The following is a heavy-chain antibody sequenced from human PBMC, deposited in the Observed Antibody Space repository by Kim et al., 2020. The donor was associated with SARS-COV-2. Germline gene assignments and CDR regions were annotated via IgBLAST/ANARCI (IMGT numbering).Heavy chain of an antibody. CDR3: TTQSVYCIGGRCYSRVDC. CDR1: GFTFSNAW. J-gene: IGHJ4*02. Sequence: GGSLRLSCAASGFTFSNAWMSWVRHLPGKGLEWVGRIKTKTAGGTIDYAAPVKGRFTISRDDTKKTLYLQMNSLKSEDTAVYYCTTQSVYCIGGRCYSRVDCGGQTTLATVS. CDR2: IKTKTAGGTI. V-gene: IGHV3-15*01. D-gene: IGHD2-15*01.